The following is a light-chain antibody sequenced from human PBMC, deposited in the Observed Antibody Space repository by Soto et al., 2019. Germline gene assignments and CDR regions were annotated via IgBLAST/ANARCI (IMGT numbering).Light chain of an antibody. Sequence: DIQMTQYPSSLSASVGDRITITCRASQSISSYLNWYQHKPGKAPKLLIYAASSLQSGVPSRFSGSGSGTDFTLTISSLQPEDFATYYCQQSYSTPITFGQGTRLEIK. CDR2: AAS. CDR1: QSISSY. V-gene: IGKV1-39*01. CDR3: QQSYSTPIT. J-gene: IGKJ5*01.